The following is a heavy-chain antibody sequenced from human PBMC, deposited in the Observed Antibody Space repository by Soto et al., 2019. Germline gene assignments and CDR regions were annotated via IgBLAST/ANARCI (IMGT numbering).Heavy chain of an antibody. CDR3: AIGSGWQDMDY. D-gene: IGHD6-19*01. J-gene: IGHJ4*02. Sequence: SETLSLTCTVSGVSISNYYWSWIRQPAGKGLEWIGRIYGSGSTDYNPSLKSRVTMSADTSKNQFSLNLKSVTAADTAVYYCAIGSGWQDMDYWGQGTLVTAPQ. CDR2: IYGSGST. CDR1: GVSISNYY. V-gene: IGHV4-4*07.